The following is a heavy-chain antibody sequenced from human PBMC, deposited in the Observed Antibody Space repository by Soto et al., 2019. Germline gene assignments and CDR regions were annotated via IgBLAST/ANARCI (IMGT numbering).Heavy chain of an antibody. Sequence: PSETLSLTCTVSGGSISSTSFYWGWIRQPPGKGLEWIGSFYFSGSTYYNPSLKSRVTISVDTSENQFSLKLSSVTAADTAVYYCARQVVDGTLAGAGSFDYWGQGTLVTVSS. CDR1: GGSISSTSFY. CDR3: ARQVVDGTLAGAGSFDY. J-gene: IGHJ4*02. V-gene: IGHV4-39*01. CDR2: FYFSGST. D-gene: IGHD3-10*01.